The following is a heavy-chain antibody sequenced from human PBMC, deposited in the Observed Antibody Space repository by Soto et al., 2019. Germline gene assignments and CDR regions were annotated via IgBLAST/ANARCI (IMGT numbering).Heavy chain of an antibody. J-gene: IGHJ4*02. V-gene: IGHV1-8*01. CDR2: MNPNSGNT. CDR3: ATQEGARAAVADHRPDPTYVDY. CDR1: GYTFTNYD. D-gene: IGHD6-19*01. Sequence: QVQLVQSGAEVKKPGASVKVSCKASGYTFTNYDINWVRQATGQGLEWMGWMNPNSGNTGYAQNFQGRVTMTRNTSISTAYMELSSLRSEDTAVYYCATQEGARAAVADHRPDPTYVDYWGQGTLVTVSS.